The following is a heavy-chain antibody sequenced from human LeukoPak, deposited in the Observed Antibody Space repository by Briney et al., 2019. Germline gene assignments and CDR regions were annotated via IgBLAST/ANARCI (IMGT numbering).Heavy chain of an antibody. CDR2: INSDGSST. CDR3: ARGEKASGWFDP. CDR1: GFTFSSYW. D-gene: IGHD1-14*01. Sequence: PGGSLRLSCAASGFTFSSYWMHWVRQAPGRGLVWVSRINSDGSSTSYADSVKGRFTISRDNAKNTLYLQMNSLRAEDTAVYYCARGEKASGWFDPWGQGTLVAVSS. V-gene: IGHV3-74*01. J-gene: IGHJ5*02.